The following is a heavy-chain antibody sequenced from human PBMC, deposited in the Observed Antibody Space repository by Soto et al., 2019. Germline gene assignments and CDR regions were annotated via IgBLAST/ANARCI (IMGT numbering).Heavy chain of an antibody. Sequence: SETLSLTCTVSGGSIISYYWSWIRQPPGKGLEWIGYIYYTGSTDYNPSLKSRVTMSVDTSKNQFSLKLRSVTAADTAVYYCVRDSYNFDDWGQGILVTVSS. CDR1: GGSIISYY. CDR3: VRDSYNFDD. V-gene: IGHV4-59*01. J-gene: IGHJ4*02. CDR2: IYYTGST. D-gene: IGHD5-18*01.